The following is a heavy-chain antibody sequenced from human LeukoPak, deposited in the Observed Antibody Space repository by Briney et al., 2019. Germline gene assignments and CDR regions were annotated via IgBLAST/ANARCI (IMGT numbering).Heavy chain of an antibody. J-gene: IGHJ4*02. Sequence: SETLSLTCTVSGGSINGGDYYWSWIRQPPGKGLEWIGYIYYSGSTYYNPSLQSRVIISVDTSKNQFSLKLTSLTAADTAVYYCARALYSMTTVTPGYWFDYWGQGTLVTVSS. CDR3: ARALYSMTTVTPGYWFDY. D-gene: IGHD4-17*01. CDR1: GGSINGGDYY. V-gene: IGHV4-30-4*01. CDR2: IYYSGST.